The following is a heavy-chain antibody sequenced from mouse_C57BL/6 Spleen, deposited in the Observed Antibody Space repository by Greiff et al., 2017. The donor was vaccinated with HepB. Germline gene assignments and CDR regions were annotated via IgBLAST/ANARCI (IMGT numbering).Heavy chain of an antibody. CDR1: GYSITSGYY. J-gene: IGHJ2*01. CDR2: ISYDGSN. D-gene: IGHD1-1*01. Sequence: EVKLMESGPGLVKPSQSLSLTCSVTGYSITSGYYWNWIRQFPGNKLEWMGYISYDGSNNYNPSLKNRISITRDTSKNQFFLKLNSVTTEDTATYYCAREGGITTAFDYWGQGTTLTVSS. V-gene: IGHV3-6*01. CDR3: AREGGITTAFDY.